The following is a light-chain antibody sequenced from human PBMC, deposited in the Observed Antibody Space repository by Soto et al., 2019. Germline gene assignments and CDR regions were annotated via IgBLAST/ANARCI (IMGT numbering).Light chain of an antibody. V-gene: IGKV4-1*01. CDR1: EICVYSSNNKNY. Sequence: DILMTQSPDSLAVSLGERATVDCEAGEICVYSSNNKNYLAWYQQKPGQPPKLLIYWASTRESGVPDRFSGSGSGTDFTLTISSLQAEDVAVYYCQQYYSTPLTFGGGTKVAIK. CDR2: WAS. J-gene: IGKJ4*01. CDR3: QQYYSTPLT.